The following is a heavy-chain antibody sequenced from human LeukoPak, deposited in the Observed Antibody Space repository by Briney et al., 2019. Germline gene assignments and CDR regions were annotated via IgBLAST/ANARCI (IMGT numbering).Heavy chain of an antibody. CDR2: MYVGGRT. J-gene: IGHJ2*01. D-gene: IGHD3-16*01. V-gene: IGHV3-53*01. Sequence: GGSLRLSCAASGITVSNNYMSWVRQAPGKGLDWVPVMYVGGRTFYADSVQGRFTISRDNSKNTLYLQMNSLRAEDTAVYYCAREGHLGKYFDLWGRGTQVTVSS. CDR3: AREGHLGKYFDL. CDR1: GITVSNNY.